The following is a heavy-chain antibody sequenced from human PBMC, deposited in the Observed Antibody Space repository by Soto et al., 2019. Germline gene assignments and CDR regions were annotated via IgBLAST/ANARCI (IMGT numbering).Heavy chain of an antibody. D-gene: IGHD1-26*01. Sequence: GGSLRLSCAASGFTFSSYAMSWVRQAPGKGLEWVSAISGSGVSTYYADSVKGRFTISRDNSKNTLYLQMNSLRAEDTAVYYCAKDPGPYSGSYRYYYYGMDVWGQGTPVTVSS. CDR3: AKDPGPYSGSYRYYYYGMDV. CDR1: GFTFSSYA. J-gene: IGHJ6*02. V-gene: IGHV3-23*01. CDR2: ISGSGVST.